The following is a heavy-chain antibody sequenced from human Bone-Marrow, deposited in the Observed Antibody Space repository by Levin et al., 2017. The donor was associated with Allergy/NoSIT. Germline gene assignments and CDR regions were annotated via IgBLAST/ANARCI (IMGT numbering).Heavy chain of an antibody. CDR2: IWYDGSNK. Sequence: GGSLRLSCAASGFTFSSYGMHWVRQAPGKGLEWVAVIWYDGSNKYYADSVKGRFTISRDNSKNTLYLQMNSLRAEDTAVYYCAREYCGGDCYSLDYWGQGTLVTVSS. CDR1: GFTFSSYG. J-gene: IGHJ4*02. V-gene: IGHV3-33*01. CDR3: AREYCGGDCYSLDY. D-gene: IGHD2-21*02.